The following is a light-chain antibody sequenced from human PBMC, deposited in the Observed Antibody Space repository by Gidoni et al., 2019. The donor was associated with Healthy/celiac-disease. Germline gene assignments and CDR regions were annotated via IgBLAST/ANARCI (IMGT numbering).Light chain of an antibody. CDR3: QQYGSSYFT. J-gene: IGKJ3*01. CDR2: GAS. V-gene: IGKV3-20*01. CDR1: QSVSSSY. Sequence: IVLTQSPGPLSLSPGERATLSCRASQSVSSSYLAWYQQKPGQAPRLLIYGASSRATGIPDRFSGSVSGTDFTLTISRLEPEDFAVYYCQQYGSSYFTFGPGTKVDIK.